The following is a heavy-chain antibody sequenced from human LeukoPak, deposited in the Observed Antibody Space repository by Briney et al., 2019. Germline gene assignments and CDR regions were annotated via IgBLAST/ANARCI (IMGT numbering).Heavy chain of an antibody. J-gene: IGHJ4*02. CDR1: GFTVSSNY. CDR3: AKQLGYCSDGSCYFPY. V-gene: IGHV3-23*01. Sequence: GGSLRLSCAASGFTVSSNYMSWVRQAPGKGLEWVSAISNNGGYTYYADSVQGRFTISRDNSKSTLCLQMNSLRAEDTAVCYCAKQLGYCSDGSCYFPYWGQGTLVTVSS. D-gene: IGHD2-15*01. CDR2: ISNNGGYT.